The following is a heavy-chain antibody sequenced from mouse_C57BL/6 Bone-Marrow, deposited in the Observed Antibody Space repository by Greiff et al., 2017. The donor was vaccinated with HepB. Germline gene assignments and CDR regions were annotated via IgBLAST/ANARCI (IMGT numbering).Heavy chain of an antibody. Sequence: QVHVKQSGPELVKPGASVKISCKASGYAFSSSWMNWVKQRPGKGLEWIGRIYPGDGDTNYNGKFKGKATLTADKSSSTAYMQLSSLTSEDSAVYFCARITGMDYAMDYWGQGTSVTVSS. V-gene: IGHV1-82*01. CDR1: GYAFSSSW. CDR2: IYPGDGDT. CDR3: ARITGMDYAMDY. J-gene: IGHJ4*01. D-gene: IGHD4-1*01.